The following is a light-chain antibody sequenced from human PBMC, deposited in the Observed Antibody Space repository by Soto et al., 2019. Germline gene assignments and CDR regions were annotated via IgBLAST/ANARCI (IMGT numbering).Light chain of an antibody. J-gene: IGLJ2*01. Sequence: QSALTQPASVSGSPGQSITISCTGTISDIGGYNYVSWYQQHPGKAPKLMIYDVSNRPSGVSYRFSGSKSGNTASLTISGLQAEDAADYYCSSYTSRSTLGVFGGGTKLTVL. CDR1: ISDIGGYNY. V-gene: IGLV2-14*03. CDR2: DVS. CDR3: SSYTSRSTLGV.